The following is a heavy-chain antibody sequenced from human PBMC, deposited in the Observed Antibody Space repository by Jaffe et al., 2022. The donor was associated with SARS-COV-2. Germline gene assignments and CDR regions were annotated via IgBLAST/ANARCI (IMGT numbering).Heavy chain of an antibody. CDR1: GFTFSSYA. J-gene: IGHJ4*02. Sequence: EVQLVESGGGLVQPGGSLRLSCAASGFTFSSYAMHWVRQAPGKGLEYVSAISSNGGSTYYANSVKGRFTISRDNSKNTLYLQMGSLRAEDMAVYYCARDRDYYDSSGFDYWGQGTLVTVSS. V-gene: IGHV3-64*01. D-gene: IGHD3-22*01. CDR2: ISSNGGST. CDR3: ARDRDYYDSSGFDY.